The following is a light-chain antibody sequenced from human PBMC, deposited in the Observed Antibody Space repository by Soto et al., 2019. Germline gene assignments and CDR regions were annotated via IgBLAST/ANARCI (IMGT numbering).Light chain of an antibody. V-gene: IGKV3-20*01. CDR3: QQYDDSFT. CDR2: GAS. Sequence: EIVLTQSPDTLSLSPGESATLSCRASQSVSSSYLAWYQQKPGRAPRLLIYGASNRATGIPDRFSGSGSGTDFTLTINRLEPEDFAVFYCQQYDDSFTFGQGTRLEIE. J-gene: IGKJ5*01. CDR1: QSVSSSY.